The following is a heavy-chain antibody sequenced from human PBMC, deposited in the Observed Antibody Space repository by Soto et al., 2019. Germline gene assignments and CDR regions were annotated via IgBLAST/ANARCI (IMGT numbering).Heavy chain of an antibody. D-gene: IGHD3-10*01. CDR1: GFTFSSYA. CDR2: ISGSSGST. Sequence: EVQLLESGGGLVQPGGSLRLSCAASGFTFSSYAMSWVRQAPGKGLEWVSAISGSSGSTYYSDSVRGRFTISRDNSKNTLYLQMNSLRAEDSAVYYCAKRNYGSGSSTYYYYGLDVWGQGTTVTVSS. V-gene: IGHV3-23*01. J-gene: IGHJ6*02. CDR3: AKRNYGSGSSTYYYYGLDV.